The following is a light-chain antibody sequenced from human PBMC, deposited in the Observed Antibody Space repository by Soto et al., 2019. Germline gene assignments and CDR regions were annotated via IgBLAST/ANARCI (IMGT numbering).Light chain of an antibody. J-gene: IGLJ2*01. V-gene: IGLV1-47*01. Sequence: QSVLTQPPSASGTPGQTVTISCSGSSSNIGSNYVYWYQQLPGTAPKLLIYRNNQRPSGVPDRFSGSKSGTSASLAISGLRSEDEADYYCASWDDSLSGLVFGGGTKVTVL. CDR1: SSNIGSNY. CDR3: ASWDDSLSGLV. CDR2: RNN.